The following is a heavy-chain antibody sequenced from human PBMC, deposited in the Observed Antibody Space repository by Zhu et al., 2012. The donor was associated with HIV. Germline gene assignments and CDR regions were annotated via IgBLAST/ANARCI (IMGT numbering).Heavy chain of an antibody. CDR1: GGSISSSHW. CDR2: IYHSGST. J-gene: IGHJ5*02. D-gene: IGHD4-23*01. CDR3: ARRTTVVSWFDP. V-gene: IGHV4-4*02. Sequence: QVQLQESGPGLVKPSGTLSLTCAVSGGSISSSHWWSWVRQPPGKGLEWIGEIYHSGSTSYNPSLKSRVTISVDKSKNQFSLRLSSVTAADTAVYYCARRTTVVSWFDPWGQGTLVTVPS.